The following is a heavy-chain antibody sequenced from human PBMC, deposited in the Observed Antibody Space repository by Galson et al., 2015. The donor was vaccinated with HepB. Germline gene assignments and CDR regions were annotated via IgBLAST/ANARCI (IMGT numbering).Heavy chain of an antibody. V-gene: IGHV3-30*18. Sequence: SLRLSCAASGFTFSSYGMHWVRQAPGKGLEWVAVISYDGSNKYYADSVKGRFTISRDNSKNTLYLQMNSLRAEDTAVYYCAKPPWGDGYSPDYWGQGTLVTVSS. J-gene: IGHJ4*02. CDR3: AKPPWGDGYSPDY. CDR2: ISYDGSNK. D-gene: IGHD5-24*01. CDR1: GFTFSSYG.